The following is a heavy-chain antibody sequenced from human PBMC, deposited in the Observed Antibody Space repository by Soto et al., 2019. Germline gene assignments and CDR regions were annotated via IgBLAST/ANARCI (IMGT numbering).Heavy chain of an antibody. CDR3: ARGDQYDILLRYYAMDD. V-gene: IGHV3-30-3*01. Sequence: QVQLVESGGGVVQPGTSLRLSCVASGFTFSKFDMHWIRQTPDKRLQWVAFIAYDGINKYYTGSVKGRFTVSRDNSKSTASLQMNNLGLEDTATYFCARGDQYDILLRYYAMDDWGLGTTVTISS. CDR2: IAYDGINK. CDR1: GFTFSKFD. D-gene: IGHD2-15*01. J-gene: IGHJ6*02.